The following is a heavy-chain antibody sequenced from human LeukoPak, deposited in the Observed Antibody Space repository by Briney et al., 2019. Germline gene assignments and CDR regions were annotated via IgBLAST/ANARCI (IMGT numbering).Heavy chain of an antibody. CDR1: GFTFSSHA. D-gene: IGHD3-3*01. CDR3: AKGAPYDFWSGYYPDY. Sequence: GGSLRLSCAASGFTFSSHAMSWVRQAPGKGLEWVSAISGSGGSTYYADSVKGRFTISRDNSKNTLYLQMNSLRAEDTAVYYCAKGAPYDFWSGYYPDYWGQGTLVTVSS. CDR2: ISGSGGST. J-gene: IGHJ4*02. V-gene: IGHV3-23*01.